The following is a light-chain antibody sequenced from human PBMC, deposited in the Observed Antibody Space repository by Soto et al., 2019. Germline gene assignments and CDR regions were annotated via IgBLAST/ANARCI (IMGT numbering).Light chain of an antibody. V-gene: IGLV2-8*01. J-gene: IGLJ2*01. CDR3: SSYAGSHNVV. Sequence: QSALTQPPAASGSPGQSVTISCTGTSSDVGAYNYVSWYQQHPGKAPKLIIYEVNERPSGVPDRFSGSKSGNTASLTVSGLQAEDDADYFCSSYAGSHNVVFGGGTKLTVL. CDR1: SSDVGAYNY. CDR2: EVN.